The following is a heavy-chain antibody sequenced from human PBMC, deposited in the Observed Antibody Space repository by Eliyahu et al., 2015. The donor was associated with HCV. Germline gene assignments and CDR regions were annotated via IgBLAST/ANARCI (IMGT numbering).Heavy chain of an antibody. V-gene: IGHV3-15*01. Sequence: EVQLVEPGGGLVKPGGSLRLSCAASGFTFSNAWMSWVRQAPGKGLEWVGRIKSKTDGGTTDYAAPVKGRFTISRDDSKNTLYLQMNSLKTEDTAVYYCTTVSDYGDPPFDYWGQGTLVTVSS. CDR1: GFTFSNAW. D-gene: IGHD4-17*01. J-gene: IGHJ4*02. CDR2: IKSKTDGGTT. CDR3: TTVSDYGDPPFDY.